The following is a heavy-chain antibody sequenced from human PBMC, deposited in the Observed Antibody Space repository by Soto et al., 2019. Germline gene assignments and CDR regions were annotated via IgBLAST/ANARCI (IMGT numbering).Heavy chain of an antibody. V-gene: IGHV3-23*01. Sequence: GGSLRLSCTASGFAFSIYEMYWVRQASGKGLKWVSFISVNVVTAYYADSVKGRFTTSRDNSRDTLYLDMTSLRADDTAVYFCAKAASSFDGNTSLHRTLDYWAQGTLVTVSS. CDR3: AKAASSFDGNTSLHRTLDY. CDR2: ISVNVVTA. CDR1: GFAFSIYE. D-gene: IGHD2-15*01. J-gene: IGHJ4*02.